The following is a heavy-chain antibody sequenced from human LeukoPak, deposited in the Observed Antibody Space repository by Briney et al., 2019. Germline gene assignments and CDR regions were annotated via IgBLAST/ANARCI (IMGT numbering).Heavy chain of an antibody. CDR1: GGSFSVYY. CDR2: INHSGST. Sequence: SETLSLTCAVYGGSFSVYYWSWIRQPPGKGLEWIGEINHSGSTNYNPSLKSRVTISVDTSKNQFSLKLSSVTAADTAVYYCARGPRRYYDSSGYYRYYFDYWGQGTLVTVSS. V-gene: IGHV4-34*01. D-gene: IGHD3-22*01. CDR3: ARGPRRYYDSSGYYRYYFDY. J-gene: IGHJ4*02.